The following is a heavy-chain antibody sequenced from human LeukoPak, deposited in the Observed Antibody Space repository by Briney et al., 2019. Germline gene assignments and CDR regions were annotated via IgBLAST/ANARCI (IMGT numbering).Heavy chain of an antibody. J-gene: IGHJ4*02. CDR2: IKKDGSEK. D-gene: IGHD5-18*01. CDR3: ARQLSGVTGYTYGRGIDY. CDR1: GFTFSSYW. V-gene: IGHV3-7*01. Sequence: PGGSLRLSCAASGFTFSSYWMSWVRQAPGKGLEWVANIKKDGSEKYYVDSVKGRFTISRDNAKNSLYLQINSLRAEDTAVYYCARQLSGVTGYTYGRGIDYWGQGTLVTVSS.